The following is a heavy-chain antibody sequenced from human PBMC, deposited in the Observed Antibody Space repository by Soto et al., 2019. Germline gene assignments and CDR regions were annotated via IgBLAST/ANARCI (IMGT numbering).Heavy chain of an antibody. V-gene: IGHV3-33*01. CDR2: IWYDGSNK. CDR3: ARDPNYYDSSAPD. CDR1: GFTFSSYG. J-gene: IGHJ4*02. D-gene: IGHD3-22*01. Sequence: GGSLRLSCAASGFTFSSYGMHWVRQAPGKGLEWVAVIWYDGSNKYYADSVKGRFTISRDNSKNTLYLQMNSLRAEDTAVYYCARDPNYYDSSAPDWGQGTLVTVSS.